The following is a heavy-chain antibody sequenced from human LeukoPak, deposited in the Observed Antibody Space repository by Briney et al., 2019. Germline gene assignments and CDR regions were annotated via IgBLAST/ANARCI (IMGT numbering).Heavy chain of an antibody. CDR1: GDSVSSNSAA. CDR2: TYYRSKWYN. CDR3: ARDLSPYCSSTSCYSDAFDI. Sequence: SQTLSLTCAISGDSVSSNSAAWNWIRQSPSRGLEWLGRTYYRSKWYNDYAVSVKSRITINPDTSKNQFSLQLNSVTPEDTAVHYCARDLSPYCSSTSCYSDAFDIWGQGTMVTVSS. V-gene: IGHV6-1*01. J-gene: IGHJ3*02. D-gene: IGHD2-2*01.